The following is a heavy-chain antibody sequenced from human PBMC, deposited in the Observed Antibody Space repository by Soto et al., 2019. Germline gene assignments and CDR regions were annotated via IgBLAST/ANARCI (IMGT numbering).Heavy chain of an antibody. CDR2: IRSKAYGGTT. Sequence: GGSLRLSCTASGFTFGDYAMSWFRQAPGKGLEWVGFIRSKAYGGTTEYAASVEGRFTISRDDSKSIAYLQMNSLKTEDTAVYYCTNAVLRFLEWFSNFDYWGQGTLVTVS. V-gene: IGHV3-49*03. CDR1: GFTFGDYA. D-gene: IGHD3-3*01. J-gene: IGHJ4*02. CDR3: TNAVLRFLEWFSNFDY.